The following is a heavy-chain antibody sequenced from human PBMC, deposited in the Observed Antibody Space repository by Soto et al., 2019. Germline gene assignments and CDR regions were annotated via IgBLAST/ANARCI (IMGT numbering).Heavy chain of an antibody. Sequence: ASVKVSCKASGYTFTSYGISWVRQAPGQGLEWMGWISAYNGNTNYAQKLQGRVTMTTDTSTSTAYMELRSLRSDDTAVYYCARLLEVVGRSKYYYYGMDVWGQGTTVTVSS. J-gene: IGHJ6*02. CDR2: ISAYNGNT. CDR1: GYTFTSYG. V-gene: IGHV1-18*01. D-gene: IGHD6-13*01. CDR3: ARLLEVVGRSKYYYYGMDV.